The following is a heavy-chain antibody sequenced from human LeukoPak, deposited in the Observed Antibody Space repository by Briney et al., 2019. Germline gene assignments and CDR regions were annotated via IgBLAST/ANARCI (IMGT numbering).Heavy chain of an antibody. D-gene: IGHD3-3*01. V-gene: IGHV3-7*01. Sequence: GGSLRLSCAASGFTFSTYWMSWVRQAPGKGLEWVANIKEDGSEIHHVDSVKGRFTISRDNAKNSLYLQMNSLRPADTAVYYCAKGAGVGFDYWGQGTLVTVSS. CDR1: GFTFSTYW. CDR3: AKGAGVGFDY. CDR2: IKEDGSEI. J-gene: IGHJ4*02.